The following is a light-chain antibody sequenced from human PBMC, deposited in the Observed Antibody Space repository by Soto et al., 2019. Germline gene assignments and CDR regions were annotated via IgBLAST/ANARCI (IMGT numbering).Light chain of an antibody. J-gene: IGKJ3*01. V-gene: IGKV1-39*01. CDR2: AAS. Sequence: DIQMTQSPSSMSASVGDRVTITCRASQSISAYLNWYQQKPGKAPKLLIYAASSLQSGVPSRFSGRGSGTDFTLIISSLQPEDFPTYYCQESYSTPSVTFGPGTKVDIK. CDR1: QSISAY. CDR3: QESYSTPSVT.